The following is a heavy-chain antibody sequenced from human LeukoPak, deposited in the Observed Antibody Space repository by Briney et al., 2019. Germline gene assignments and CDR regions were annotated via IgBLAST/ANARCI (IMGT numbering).Heavy chain of an antibody. J-gene: IGHJ4*02. Sequence: SETLSLTCTVSGASISSYYWSWIRQPAGKGLEWIGRIYTRGSANYNPSLKSRVTMSVDTSKNQFSLKVTSLTAADTAMYYCARRLARGYLDFWGQGTLVTVSS. CDR1: GASISSYY. CDR3: ARRLARGYLDF. D-gene: IGHD3-22*01. V-gene: IGHV4-4*07. CDR2: IYTRGSA.